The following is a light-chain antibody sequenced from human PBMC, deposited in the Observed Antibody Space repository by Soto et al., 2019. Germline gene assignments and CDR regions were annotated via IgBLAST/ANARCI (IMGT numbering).Light chain of an antibody. Sequence: DIQMTQSPSSLSASVGDTVTITCRASQSISSYLNWFQQKPGKAPKLLIYAASSLASGVPSRFSGSGSGTDFTLAISSLQPEDFATYYCQQSYSTPWTFGQATKVDIK. CDR3: QQSYSTPWT. V-gene: IGKV1-39*01. CDR2: AAS. J-gene: IGKJ1*01. CDR1: QSISSY.